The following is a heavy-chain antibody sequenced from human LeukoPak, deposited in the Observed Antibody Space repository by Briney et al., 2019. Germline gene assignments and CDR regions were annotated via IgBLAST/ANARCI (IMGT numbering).Heavy chain of an antibody. CDR1: GFTFSSYA. V-gene: IGHV3-23*01. J-gene: IGHJ3*02. CDR2: ISGSGGST. CDR3: AVPLGYCSSTSCPWAAFDI. D-gene: IGHD2-2*01. Sequence: SGGSLRLSCAASGFTFSSYAMSWVRQAPGKGLEWVSAISGSGGSTYYADSVKGRFTISRDNSKNTLYLQMNSLRAEDTAVYYCAVPLGYCSSTSCPWAAFDIWGQGTMVTVSS.